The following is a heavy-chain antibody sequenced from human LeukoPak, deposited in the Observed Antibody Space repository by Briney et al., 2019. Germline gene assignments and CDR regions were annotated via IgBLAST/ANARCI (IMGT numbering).Heavy chain of an antibody. J-gene: IGHJ4*02. Sequence: PGGSLRLSCAASGFTFSSYAMSWVRQAPGKGLEGVSAISGSGGSTYYADSVKGRFTISRDNSKNTLYLQMNSLRAEDTAVYYCAKDPDDIVVVVAATGYFDYWGQGTLVTVSS. CDR2: ISGSGGST. CDR3: AKDPDDIVVVVAATGYFDY. V-gene: IGHV3-23*01. D-gene: IGHD2-15*01. CDR1: GFTFSSYA.